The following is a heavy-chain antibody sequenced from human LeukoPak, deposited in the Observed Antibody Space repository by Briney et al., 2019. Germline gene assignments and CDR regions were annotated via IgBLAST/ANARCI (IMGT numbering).Heavy chain of an antibody. CDR2: ISSSSSTI. V-gene: IGHV3-48*04. J-gene: IGHJ4*02. Sequence: PGGSLRLSCAASGFTFSSYSMNWVRQAPGKGLEWVSYISSSSSTIYYADSVKGRFTITRDNAKKSLYLQMDSLRADDTAVYYCARGPSGYHNTGGQGTLVTVSS. CDR1: GFTFSSYS. CDR3: ARGPSGYHNT. D-gene: IGHD5-12*01.